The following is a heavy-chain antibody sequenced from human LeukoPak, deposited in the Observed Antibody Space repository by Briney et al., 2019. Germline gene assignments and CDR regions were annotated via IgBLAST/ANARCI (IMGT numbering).Heavy chain of an antibody. CDR3: ARGTDVQLWVA. D-gene: IGHD5-18*01. CDR1: GGSFSGYY. CDR2: INHSGST. V-gene: IGHV4-34*01. J-gene: IGHJ5*02. Sequence: SETLSLTCAVYGGSFSGYYWSWIRQPPGKGLEWIGEINHSGSTYYNPSLKSRVTISVDTSKNQFSLKLSSVTAADTAVYYCARGTDVQLWVAWGQGTLVTVSS.